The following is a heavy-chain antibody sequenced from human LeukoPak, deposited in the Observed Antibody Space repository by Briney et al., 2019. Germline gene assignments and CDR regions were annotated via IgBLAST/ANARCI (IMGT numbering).Heavy chain of an antibody. Sequence: PSETLSLTCAVYGGSFSGYYRSWIRQPPGKGLEWIGEINHSGSTNYNPSLKSRVTISVDTSKDQFSLKLSSVTAADTAVYYCARSGPYYDSSLQAFDIWGQGTMVTVSS. J-gene: IGHJ3*02. CDR2: INHSGST. CDR1: GGSFSGYY. V-gene: IGHV4-34*01. CDR3: ARSGPYYDSSLQAFDI. D-gene: IGHD3-22*01.